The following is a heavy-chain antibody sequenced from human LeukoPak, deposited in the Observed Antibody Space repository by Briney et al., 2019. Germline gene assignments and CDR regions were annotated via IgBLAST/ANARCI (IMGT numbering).Heavy chain of an antibody. V-gene: IGHV3-7*01. CDR1: GFTFSIYW. J-gene: IGHJ4*02. D-gene: IGHD5-24*01. CDR3: ARGVERWLQVPFDY. Sequence: PGGSLRLSCAASGFTFSIYWMTWVRQAPGKGLEWVANMKGDGSEIHYEDSVKGRFTISRDNSKNALYLQMNSLRAEDTAVYYCARGVERWLQVPFDYWGQGTLVTVSS. CDR2: MKGDGSEI.